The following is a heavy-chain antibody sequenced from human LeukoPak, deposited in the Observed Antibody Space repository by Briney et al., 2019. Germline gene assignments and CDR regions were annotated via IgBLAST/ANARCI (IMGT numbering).Heavy chain of an antibody. J-gene: IGHJ1*01. D-gene: IGHD3-22*01. V-gene: IGHV4-39*01. Sequence: SETLSLTCSVSGDSVSRSDSYWDWTRQPPGKGLEWIGTIYYSGRTYYSPSLKSRVTMSVDPSNNPFSLNLRSVTAADTAVYYCARRRYYDGSGYLEWGQGTLLSVTS. CDR1: GDSVSRSDSY. CDR3: ARRRYYDGSGYLE. CDR2: IYYSGRT.